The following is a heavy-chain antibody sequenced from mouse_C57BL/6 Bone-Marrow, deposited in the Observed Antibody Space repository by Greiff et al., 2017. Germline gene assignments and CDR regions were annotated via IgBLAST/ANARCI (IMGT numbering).Heavy chain of an antibody. CDR1: GYTFTSYW. D-gene: IGHD1-1*01. V-gene: IGHV1-61*01. CDR3: ARKGYYGSPWYFDV. Sequence: VQLQQPGAELVRPGSSVKLSCKASGYTFTSYWMDWVKQRPGQGLEWIGNIYPSDSETHYNQKFKDKATLTVDKSSSTAYMQLSSLTSEDSAVYYCARKGYYGSPWYFDVWGTGTTVTVAS. J-gene: IGHJ1*03. CDR2: IYPSDSET.